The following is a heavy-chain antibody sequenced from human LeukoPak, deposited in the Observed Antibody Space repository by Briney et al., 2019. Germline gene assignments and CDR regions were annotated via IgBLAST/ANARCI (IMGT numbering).Heavy chain of an antibody. V-gene: IGHV3-7*01. CDR1: GFTFTNQW. Sequence: PGGSLRLSCAASGFTFTNQWMTWVRQAPGKGLEWVANIKPDGSEKFYVDSVKGRFTISRDSAKNSMYLQMNSLRAEDTAVYYCAREENYYYYMDVWGKGTTVTVSS. CDR2: IKPDGSEK. J-gene: IGHJ6*03. CDR3: AREENYYYYMDV.